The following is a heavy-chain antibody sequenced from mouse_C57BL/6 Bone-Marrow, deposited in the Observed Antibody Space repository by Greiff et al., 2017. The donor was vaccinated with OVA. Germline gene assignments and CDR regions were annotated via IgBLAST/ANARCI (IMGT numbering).Heavy chain of an antibody. Sequence: EVQGVESGGGLVKPGGSLKLSCAASGFTFSDYGMHWARQAPEKGLEWVAYISSGSSTIYYADTVKGRFTISRDNAKNTLFLQMTSLRSEDTAMYYCARSYYYGSSSPFAYWGQGTLVTVSA. J-gene: IGHJ3*01. D-gene: IGHD1-1*01. CDR3: ARSYYYGSSSPFAY. CDR2: ISSGSSTI. V-gene: IGHV5-17*01. CDR1: GFTFSDYG.